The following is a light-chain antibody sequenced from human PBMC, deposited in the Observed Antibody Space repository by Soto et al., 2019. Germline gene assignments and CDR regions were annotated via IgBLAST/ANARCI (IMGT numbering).Light chain of an antibody. Sequence: EIVMTQSPATLSVSPGERATLSCRASQSLNGFLAWYQHKPGQAPRLLMYDASTRATGFPAMFSSSASGTQFNLNISNLQSVDFSVYYCQQYNHWALTFGQRKRLEIK. CDR1: QSLNGF. V-gene: IGKV3-15*01. CDR2: DAS. J-gene: IGKJ5*01. CDR3: QQYNHWALT.